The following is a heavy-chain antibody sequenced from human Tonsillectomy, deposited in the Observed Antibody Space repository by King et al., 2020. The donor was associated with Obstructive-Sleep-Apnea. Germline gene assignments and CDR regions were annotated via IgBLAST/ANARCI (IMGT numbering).Heavy chain of an antibody. D-gene: IGHD6-13*01. V-gene: IGHV4-39*07. J-gene: IGHJ4*02. CDR1: GGSISSSSYY. CDR3: ARDHSYSSSWYGNGFDY. CDR2: LYYSGTT. Sequence: QLQESGPGLEKPSETLSLTCTVSGGSISSSSYYWGWIRQHPGKWLEWIGSLYYSGTTYCNPSLKSRVTISVDTSKTQFSLKLSSVTAADTAVYYCARDHSYSSSWYGNGFDYWGQGTLVTVSS.